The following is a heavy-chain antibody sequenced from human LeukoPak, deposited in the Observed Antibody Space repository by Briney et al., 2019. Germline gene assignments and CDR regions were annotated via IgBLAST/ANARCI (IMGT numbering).Heavy chain of an antibody. CDR1: GYTFTGYY. CDR2: INPNSGGT. CDR3: ARVPPSYDILTGYLN. V-gene: IGHV1-2*02. Sequence: ASVKVSCKASGYTFTGYYMHWVRQAPGQGLEWMGWINPNSGGTNYAQKFQGRVTMTRDTSISTAYMELSRLRSDDTAVYYCARVPPSYDILTGYLNWGQGTLVTVSS. J-gene: IGHJ4*02. D-gene: IGHD3-9*01.